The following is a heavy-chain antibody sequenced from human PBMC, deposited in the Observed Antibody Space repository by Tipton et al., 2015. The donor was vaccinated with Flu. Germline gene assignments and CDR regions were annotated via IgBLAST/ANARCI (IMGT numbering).Heavy chain of an antibody. CDR3: ARALDSTGWIWEF. Sequence: TLSLTCTVSGGSISSSSYYWGWIRQPPGKGLEWMGTIYYSGSTYYNPSLKSRVTMSVDPSKNQFSLKLSSVTAADTAVYYCARALDSTGWIWEFWGQGTLVTVPS. V-gene: IGHV4-39*07. CDR1: GGSISSSSYY. D-gene: IGHD6-19*01. CDR2: IYYSGST. J-gene: IGHJ4*02.